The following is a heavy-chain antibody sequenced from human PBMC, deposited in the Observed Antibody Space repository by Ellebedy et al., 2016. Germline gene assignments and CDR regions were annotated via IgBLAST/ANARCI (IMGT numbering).Heavy chain of an antibody. CDR3: ATTLIRDILTGYYSLVY. V-gene: IGHV1-24*01. J-gene: IGHJ4*02. D-gene: IGHD3-9*01. Sequence: ASVKVSXKVSGYTLTELSMHWVRHAPGKGHEWMGGFDPEDGETIYAQKFQGRVTMTEDTSTDTAYMELSSLRSEDTAVYYCATTLIRDILTGYYSLVYWGQGTLVTVSS. CDR2: FDPEDGET. CDR1: GYTLTELS.